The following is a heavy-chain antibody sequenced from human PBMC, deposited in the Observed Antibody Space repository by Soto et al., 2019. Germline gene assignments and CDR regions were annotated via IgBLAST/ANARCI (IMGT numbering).Heavy chain of an antibody. CDR2: INPSGGST. D-gene: IGHD5-12*01. J-gene: IGHJ6*02. CDR3: ASAWINNTEAQYYYYGMDV. Sequence: QVQLVQSGAEVKKPGASVKVSCKASGYTFTSYYMHWVRQAPGQGLEWMGIINPSGGSTSYAQKFQGRVTMTRDTSTSTVYMELRSLRSEDTAVYYCASAWINNTEAQYYYYGMDVWGQGTTVTVSS. CDR1: GYTFTSYY. V-gene: IGHV1-46*01.